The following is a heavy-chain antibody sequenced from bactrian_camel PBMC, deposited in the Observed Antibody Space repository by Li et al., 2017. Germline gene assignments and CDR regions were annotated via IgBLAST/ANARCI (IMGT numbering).Heavy chain of an antibody. CDR1: GSPYRNIC. CDR2: IDSDGST. V-gene: IGHV3S53*01. Sequence: VQLVESGGESVQAGGSLRLSCAASGSPYRNICLAWFRQGPGKDREGVAYIDSDGSTRYADAVKGRFTISKDNANDTLYLQMDSLKPEDTAMYYCAADLGVCGDYPYNYWGQGTQVTVS. CDR3: AADLGVCGDYPYNY. D-gene: IGHD3*01. J-gene: IGHJ4*01.